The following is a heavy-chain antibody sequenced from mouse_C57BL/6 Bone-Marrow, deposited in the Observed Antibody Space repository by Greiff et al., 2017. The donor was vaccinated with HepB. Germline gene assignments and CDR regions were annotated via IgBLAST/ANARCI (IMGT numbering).Heavy chain of an antibody. V-gene: IGHV5-6*01. CDR1: GFTFSSYG. J-gene: IGHJ4*01. CDR2: ISSGGSYT. D-gene: IGHD1-1*01. Sequence: EVMLVESGGDLVKPGGSLKLSCAASGFTFSSYGMSWVRQTPDKRLEWVATISSGGSYTYYPDSVKGRFTISRDNAKNTLYLQMSSLKSEDTAMYYCARQVYYYGSSYLYAMDYWGQGTSVTVSS. CDR3: ARQVYYYGSSYLYAMDY.